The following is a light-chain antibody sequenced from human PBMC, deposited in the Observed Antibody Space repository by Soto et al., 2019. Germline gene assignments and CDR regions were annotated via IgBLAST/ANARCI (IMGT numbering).Light chain of an antibody. V-gene: IGKV3-20*01. Sequence: VFPHAPRTLSLSQGERATLSCRASQSVSSSYLAWYQQKPGQAPRLLIYGASSRATGIPDRFSGSGSGTDFTLTISRLEPEDFAVYYCQQYGSSPRTFGQGTKVDI. J-gene: IGKJ1*01. CDR3: QQYGSSPRT. CDR1: QSVSSSY. CDR2: GAS.